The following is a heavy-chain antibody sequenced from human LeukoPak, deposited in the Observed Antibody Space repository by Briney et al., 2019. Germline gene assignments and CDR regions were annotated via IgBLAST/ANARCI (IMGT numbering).Heavy chain of an antibody. D-gene: IGHD2-8*01. CDR1: GYSFTDYY. CDR3: ARGPNHYYYMDL. Sequence: ASVTVSYKASGYSFTDYYIHWVRQAPGQGLEWMGWINPNDGVTKFPQKLQGRVTITRDMAINTVYMELSGLTSDDTALYYCARGPNHYYYMDLWGKGTTVSVSS. CDR2: INPNDGVT. J-gene: IGHJ6*03. V-gene: IGHV1-2*02.